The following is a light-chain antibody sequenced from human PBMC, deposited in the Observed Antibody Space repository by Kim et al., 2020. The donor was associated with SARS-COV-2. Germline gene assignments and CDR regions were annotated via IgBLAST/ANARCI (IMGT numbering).Light chain of an antibody. CDR3: QRSYRTPLT. CDR2: GAS. Sequence: ASVGDTVTITCPASQIVYSSLNCLQQKPGKAPKLLIQGASNVQNGVPTRFRGSGSGAEFTLTIGSLEPDDFATYYCQRSYRTPLTFGGGTKMDIK. CDR1: QIVYSS. V-gene: IGKV1-39*01. J-gene: IGKJ4*01.